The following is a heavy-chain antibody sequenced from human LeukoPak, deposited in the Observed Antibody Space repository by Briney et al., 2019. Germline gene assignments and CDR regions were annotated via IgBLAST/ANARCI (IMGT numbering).Heavy chain of an antibody. J-gene: IGHJ4*02. CDR3: ARGGEWRYYYDSSGYYPFDY. Sequence: PSETLSLTCTVSGGSISSYYWSWIRQPPGKGLEWIGYIYYSGTTYYNPSLKSRVTISVDTSKNQFSLKLSSVTAADTAVYYCARGGEWRYYYDSSGYYPFDYWGQGTLVTVSS. CDR2: IYYSGTT. CDR1: GGSISSYY. D-gene: IGHD3-22*01. V-gene: IGHV4-59*01.